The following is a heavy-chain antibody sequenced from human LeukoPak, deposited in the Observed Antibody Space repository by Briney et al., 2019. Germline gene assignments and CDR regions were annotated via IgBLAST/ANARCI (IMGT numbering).Heavy chain of an antibody. V-gene: IGHV4-4*07. CDR3: ARDRVVFGVVTNDAFDI. CDR1: GGSISSYY. J-gene: IGHJ3*02. Sequence: PSETLSLTCTVSGGSISSYYWSCIRQPAGKGLEWIGRIYTSGSTNYNPSLKSRVTMSVDTSKNQFSLKLSSVTAADTAVYYCARDRVVFGVVTNDAFDIWGQGTMVTVSS. D-gene: IGHD3-3*01. CDR2: IYTSGST.